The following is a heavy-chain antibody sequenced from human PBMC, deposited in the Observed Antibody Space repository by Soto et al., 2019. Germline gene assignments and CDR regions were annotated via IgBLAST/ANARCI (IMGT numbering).Heavy chain of an antibody. CDR2: IIPVLGAA. D-gene: IGHD5-12*01. J-gene: IGHJ4*02. Sequence: QVQLVQSGAEVRKPGSSVQVSCKASGGTFDNYAIVWVRQAPGQGLEWVGGIIPVLGAANYAQKFKDKVTITEDASTSTTYMGLSSLTSEDTAVYYCARVAQWLGYYFDYWGQGTLVTVSS. V-gene: IGHV1-69*01. CDR1: GGTFDNYA. CDR3: ARVAQWLGYYFDY.